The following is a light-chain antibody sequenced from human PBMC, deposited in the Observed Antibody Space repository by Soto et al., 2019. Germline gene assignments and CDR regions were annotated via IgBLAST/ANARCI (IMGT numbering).Light chain of an antibody. J-gene: IGKJ1*01. CDR3: QQTYSAPPT. V-gene: IGKV1-39*01. CDR1: QIISTY. Sequence: DIQMTQSPSSLSASVGDRVTITCRASQIISTYLNWYQQRAGLAPRPLIYAASSLQSGVPPRFSGSGSGTDFTLTISSLQPEDFATHFCQQTYSAPPTFGQGTKV. CDR2: AAS.